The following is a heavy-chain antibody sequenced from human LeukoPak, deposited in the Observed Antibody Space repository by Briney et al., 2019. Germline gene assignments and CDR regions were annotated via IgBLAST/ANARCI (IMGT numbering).Heavy chain of an antibody. J-gene: IGHJ4*02. CDR3: ARRGYSYGSDY. V-gene: IGHV4-34*01. Sequence: SETLSLTCAVYGGSFNGYYWSWIRQPPGKGLEWIGEINHSGSTNYNPSLKSRVTISVDTSKNQFSLKLSSVTAADTAVYYCARRGYSYGSDYWGQGTLVTVSS. CDR2: INHSGST. D-gene: IGHD5-18*01. CDR1: GGSFNGYY.